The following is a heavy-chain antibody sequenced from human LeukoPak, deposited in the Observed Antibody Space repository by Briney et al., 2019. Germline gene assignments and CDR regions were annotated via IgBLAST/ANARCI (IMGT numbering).Heavy chain of an antibody. CDR1: GDTFSSYA. V-gene: IGHV1-69*06. CDR3: ARDVPVEMAVSGYCDF. J-gene: IGHJ4*02. CDR2: IISIFGSP. D-gene: IGHD5-24*01. Sequence: SVKVSCKASGDTFSSYAISWVRQAPGQGLEWMGGIISIFGSPNYAQRFQARVTITADKSTSTAYMELSSLTYEDTAVYYCARDVPVEMAVSGYCDFWVQGALVSVCS.